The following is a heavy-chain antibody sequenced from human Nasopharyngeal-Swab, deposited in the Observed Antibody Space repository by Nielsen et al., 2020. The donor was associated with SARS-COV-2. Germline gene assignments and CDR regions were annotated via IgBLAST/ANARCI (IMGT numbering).Heavy chain of an antibody. CDR3: ARSMPSRYYYYGMDV. Sequence: KVSCKGPGYSFTSYWIGWVRQMPGKGLEWMGIIYPGDSDTRYSPSFQGQVTISADKSISTAYLQWSSLKASDTAMYYCARSMPSRYYYYGMDVWGQGTTVTVSS. CDR2: IYPGDSDT. V-gene: IGHV5-51*01. CDR1: GYSFTSYW. D-gene: IGHD2-2*01. J-gene: IGHJ6*02.